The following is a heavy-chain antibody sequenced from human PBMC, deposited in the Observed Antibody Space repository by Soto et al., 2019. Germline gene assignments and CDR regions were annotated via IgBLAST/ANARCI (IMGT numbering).Heavy chain of an antibody. Sequence: QVQLQESGPGLVKPSETLSLTCTVSGGSISSYYWSWIRQPPGKGLEWIGYISDSGSTNYNPSLKSRXXIXVXXSNHQFSLKLSSVTAADTAVYYCARRIKYYYAMDVWGQGTTVTVSS. D-gene: IGHD2-15*01. CDR3: ARRIKYYYAMDV. J-gene: IGHJ6*02. V-gene: IGHV4-59*08. CDR1: GGSISSYY. CDR2: ISDSGST.